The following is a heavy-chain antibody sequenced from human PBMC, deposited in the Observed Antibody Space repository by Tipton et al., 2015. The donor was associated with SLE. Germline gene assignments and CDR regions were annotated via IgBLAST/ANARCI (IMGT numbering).Heavy chain of an antibody. Sequence: SLRLSCAASGFTFSSYAVSWVRQAPGKGLEWVSAISGSGGSTYYADSVKGRFTISRDNAKNSLYLQMNSLRAEDTAVYYCARHDYYYYMDVWGKGTTVTVPS. V-gene: IGHV3-23*01. CDR2: ISGSGGST. J-gene: IGHJ6*03. CDR1: GFTFSSYA. D-gene: IGHD3-3*01. CDR3: ARHDYYYYMDV.